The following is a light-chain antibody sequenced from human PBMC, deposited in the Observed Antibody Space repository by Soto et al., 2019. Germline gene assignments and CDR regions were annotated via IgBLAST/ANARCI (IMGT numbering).Light chain of an antibody. CDR1: RSDIGGYNY. CDR2: DVY. CDR3: SSYAVNNKVV. V-gene: IGLV2-8*01. J-gene: IGLJ2*01. Sequence: QSALTQPPSASGSLGQSVTISCTGTRSDIGGYNYVSWYLQYPGKAPKLMIYDVYKRPSGVPDRFSGSKSGNTASLTVSGLQAEDEADYYCSSYAVNNKVVFGGGTKVTFL.